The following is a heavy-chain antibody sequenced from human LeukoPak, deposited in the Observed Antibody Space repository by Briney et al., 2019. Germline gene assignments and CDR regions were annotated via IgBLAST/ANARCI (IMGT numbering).Heavy chain of an antibody. Sequence: PSETLSLTCSVSGNSISSTTYYWGWIRQPPGQGLEWIGTIYYSGSTYYNPSLKSRVSISVDTSKNRFSLKVRSVTAAGTAVYYCARHSTTVISEAAFDIWGQGTTVSVSS. D-gene: IGHD4-17*01. CDR1: GNSISSTTYY. CDR2: IYYSGST. CDR3: ARHSTTVISEAAFDI. V-gene: IGHV4-39*01. J-gene: IGHJ3*02.